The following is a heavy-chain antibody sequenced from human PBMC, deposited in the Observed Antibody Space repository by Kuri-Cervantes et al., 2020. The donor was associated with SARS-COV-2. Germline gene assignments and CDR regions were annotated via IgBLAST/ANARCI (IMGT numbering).Heavy chain of an antibody. J-gene: IGHJ3*02. D-gene: IGHD3-3*01. V-gene: IGHV3-23*01. Sequence: GGSLRLSCAASGFTFSSYAMSWVRQAPGKGLEWVSAISGSGGSTYHADSVKGRFTISRDNSKNTLYLQMNSLKAEDTAVYYCAKDGSITIFGVIPPDDAFDIWGQGTMVTVSS. CDR3: AKDGSITIFGVIPPDDAFDI. CDR1: GFTFSSYA. CDR2: ISGSGGST.